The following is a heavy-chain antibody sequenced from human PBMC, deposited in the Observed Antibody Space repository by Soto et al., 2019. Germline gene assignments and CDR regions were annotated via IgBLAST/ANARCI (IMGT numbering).Heavy chain of an antibody. CDR2: ISYDGSNK. J-gene: IGHJ4*02. CDR3: AKDRVFTKWIQTWLEWYFDY. Sequence: PGRSLRLSCAASGFTFSSYGMHWVRQAPGKGLEWVAVISYDGSNKYYADSVKGRFTISRDNSKNTLYLQMNSLRAEDTAVYYCAKDRVFTKWIQTWLEWYFDYWGQGTLVTVS. CDR1: GFTFSSYG. V-gene: IGHV3-30*18. D-gene: IGHD5-18*01.